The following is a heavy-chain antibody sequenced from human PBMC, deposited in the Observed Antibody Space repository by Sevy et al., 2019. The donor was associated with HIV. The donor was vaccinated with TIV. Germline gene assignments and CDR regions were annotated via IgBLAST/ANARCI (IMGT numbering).Heavy chain of an antibody. Sequence: GGSLRLSCAASGFTFSSYAMSWVRQAPGKGLEWVSAISGSGGSTYYADSVKGRFTISRDNSKNTLYLQMNSLRAEDTAVYYCAKDRRDYYDSTGVPSGYFDYWGQRTLVTVSS. J-gene: IGHJ4*02. CDR3: AKDRRDYYDSTGVPSGYFDY. CDR1: GFTFSSYA. V-gene: IGHV3-23*01. CDR2: ISGSGGST. D-gene: IGHD3-22*01.